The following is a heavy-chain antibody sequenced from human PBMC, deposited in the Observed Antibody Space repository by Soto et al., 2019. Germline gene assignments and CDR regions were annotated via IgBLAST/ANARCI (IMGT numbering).Heavy chain of an antibody. Sequence: GGSLRLSCAASGFTFSSYGMHWVRQAPGKGLEWVAVISYDGSSKYYADSVKGRFTISRDNSKNTLYLQMNSLRAEDTAVYYCAKASERYFDWFYFDYWGQGTLVTVSS. V-gene: IGHV3-30*18. CDR1: GFTFSSYG. J-gene: IGHJ4*02. CDR3: AKASERYFDWFYFDY. CDR2: ISYDGSSK. D-gene: IGHD3-9*01.